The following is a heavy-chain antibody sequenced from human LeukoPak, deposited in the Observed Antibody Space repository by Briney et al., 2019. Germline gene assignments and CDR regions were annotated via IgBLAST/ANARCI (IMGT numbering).Heavy chain of an antibody. CDR1: GFPFTSYG. D-gene: IGHD2-2*01. Sequence: GASVKVSCKASGFPFTSYGFSWVRQAPGQGFEWVGWVSAYNGGTNYAQKVQGRVTMTTDTSTSTAYMELRSLRSDDTAVYYCVRVGEYHLLYYLDNWGQGTLVTVSS. J-gene: IGHJ4*02. CDR2: VSAYNGGT. CDR3: VRVGEYHLLYYLDN. V-gene: IGHV1-18*01.